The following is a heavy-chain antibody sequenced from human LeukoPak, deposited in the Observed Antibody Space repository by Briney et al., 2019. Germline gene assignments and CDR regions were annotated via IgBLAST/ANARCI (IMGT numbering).Heavy chain of an antibody. CDR2: INPDSGGT. Sequence: GASVKVSCKASGYTFTGYYMHWVRQAPGQGLEWMGRINPDSGGTNCAQKFQGRVTMTRDTSISTAYMELSRLRSDDTAVYYCAREAPIEYSSSSAGSAIDYWGQGTLVTVSS. CDR1: GYTFTGYY. V-gene: IGHV1-2*06. J-gene: IGHJ4*02. D-gene: IGHD6-6*01. CDR3: AREAPIEYSSSSAGSAIDY.